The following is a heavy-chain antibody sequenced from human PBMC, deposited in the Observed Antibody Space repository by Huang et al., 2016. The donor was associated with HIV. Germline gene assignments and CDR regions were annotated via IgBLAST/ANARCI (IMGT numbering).Heavy chain of an antibody. CDR2: IIPICGTA. J-gene: IGHJ4*02. CDR3: ARVESRRYYDSSGYYY. CDR1: GGTFSSYA. V-gene: IGHV1-69*01. Sequence: QVQLVQSGDEVKKPGSSVKVSCKASGGTFSSYAISWVRQAAGAGLEGMGGIIPICGTANYAQKFQGRVTITADESTSTAYMELSSLISEDTAVYYCARVESRRYYDSSGYYYWGQGTLVTVSS. D-gene: IGHD3-22*01.